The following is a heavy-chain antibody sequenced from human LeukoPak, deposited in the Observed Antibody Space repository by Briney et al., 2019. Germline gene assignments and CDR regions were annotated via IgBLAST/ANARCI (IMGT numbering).Heavy chain of an antibody. J-gene: IGHJ5*02. CDR3: ARQTEWIQLWDT. D-gene: IGHD5-18*01. CDR1: GFTFSSYE. V-gene: IGHV3-48*03. CDR2: ISSSGSTI. Sequence: GGSLRLSCAASGFTFSSYEMNWVRQAPGKGLEWVSYISSSGSTIYYADSVKGRFTISRDNAKNSLYLQMNSLRAEDTAVYYCARQTEWIQLWDTWGQGTLVTVSS.